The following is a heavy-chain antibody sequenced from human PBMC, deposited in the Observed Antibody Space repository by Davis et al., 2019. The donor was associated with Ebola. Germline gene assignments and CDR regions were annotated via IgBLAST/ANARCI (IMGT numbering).Heavy chain of an antibody. J-gene: IGHJ4*02. CDR3: ARANTGMVPPEIDS. D-gene: IGHD5-18*01. V-gene: IGHV4-59*01. CDR1: GGSIRSYY. CDR2: IYYSWST. Sequence: SDLLSPTFTVPGGSIRSYYWSWLRLAPGKGPEWIGDIYYSWSTNYNLSLKSRVTISVDTSKNQFSLRLSSVTTADTAVDYCARANTGMVPPEIDSWGRGTLVTVSS.